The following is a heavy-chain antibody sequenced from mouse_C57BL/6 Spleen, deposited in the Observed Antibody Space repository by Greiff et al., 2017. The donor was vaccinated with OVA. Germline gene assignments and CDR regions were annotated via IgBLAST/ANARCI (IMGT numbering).Heavy chain of an antibody. V-gene: IGHV1-19*01. CDR2: INPYNGGT. CDR1: GYTFTDYY. CDR3: ARGGLGRPYFDV. D-gene: IGHD4-1*01. Sequence: EVQLQQSGPVLVKPGASVKMSCKASGYTFTDYYMNWVKQSHGKSLEWIGVINPYNGGTSYNQKFKGKATLTVDKSSSTAYMELNSLTSEDSAVYYCARGGLGRPYFDVWGTGTTVTVSS. J-gene: IGHJ1*03.